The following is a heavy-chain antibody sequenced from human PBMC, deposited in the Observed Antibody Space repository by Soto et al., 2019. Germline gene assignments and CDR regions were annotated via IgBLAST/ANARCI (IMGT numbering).Heavy chain of an antibody. CDR3: ARERGSGLYLYYAMDV. J-gene: IGHJ6*02. CDR2: IIHLFGTA. V-gene: IGHV1-69*12. D-gene: IGHD3-10*01. CDR1: GGTVSSYA. Sequence: QVQLVQSGAEVKKPGSSVKVSCKASGGTVSSYAISWVRQAPGQGLEWMGGIIHLFGTANYAQKFQGRVTITADESTSTAYTELSSMRSEDPAVYYCARERGSGLYLYYAMDVGGQGTTVTVS.